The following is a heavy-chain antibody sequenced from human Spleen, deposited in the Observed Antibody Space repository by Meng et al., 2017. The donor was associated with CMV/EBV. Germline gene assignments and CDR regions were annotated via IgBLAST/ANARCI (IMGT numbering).Heavy chain of an antibody. J-gene: IGHJ4*02. CDR2: ISGSGGST. CDR1: GFTFSSYA. CDR3: TKLFDY. Sequence: GESLKISCAASGFTFSSYAMSWVRQAPGKGLEWVSAISGSGGSTYYADSVKGRFTISRDNAKNSLYLQMNSLRAEDTAVYFCTKLFDYWGQGVLVTVSS. V-gene: IGHV3-23*01.